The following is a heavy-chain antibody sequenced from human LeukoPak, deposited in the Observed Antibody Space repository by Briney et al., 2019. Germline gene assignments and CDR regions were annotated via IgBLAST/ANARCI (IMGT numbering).Heavy chain of an antibody. Sequence: SETLSLTCTVSGGSISSSSYYWGWISQPPGKGLAWIGSIYYSGSTYYNPPLKSRVTVSVDTSKNQFSLKLSSVTAADTAVYYCARRYDVVVVAAIPRYWYFDLWGRGTLVTVSS. V-gene: IGHV4-39*01. D-gene: IGHD2-15*01. J-gene: IGHJ2*01. CDR2: IYYSGST. CDR3: ARRYDVVVVAAIPRYWYFDL. CDR1: GGSISSSSYY.